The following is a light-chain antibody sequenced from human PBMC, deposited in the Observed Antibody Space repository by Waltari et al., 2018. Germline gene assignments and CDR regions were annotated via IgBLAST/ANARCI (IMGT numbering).Light chain of an antibody. J-gene: IGKJ5*01. V-gene: IGKV3-20*01. CDR3: QQYGRSPT. CDR1: QTVSSNN. Sequence: EVVLTQSPGTLSLSPGDRATLSSRASQTVSSNNLAWYQHKPGQAPRPVIYAASSRAIGIPDRFSGSGSGTEFTLTISRLEPEDFSVFYCQQYGRSPTFGQGTRLEIK. CDR2: AAS.